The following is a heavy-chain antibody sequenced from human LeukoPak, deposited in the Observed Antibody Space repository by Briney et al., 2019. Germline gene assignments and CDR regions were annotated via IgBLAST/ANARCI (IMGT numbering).Heavy chain of an antibody. Sequence: SQTLSLTCTVSGGSLSSGDYYWSWIRQPPGKGLEWIGYIYYSGSTYYNPSLKSRVTISVDTSKNHFSLKLSSVTAADTAVYYCARCYDSTSDAFDIWGQGTMVTVSS. V-gene: IGHV4-30-4*08. CDR2: IYYSGST. J-gene: IGHJ3*02. CDR3: ARCYDSTSDAFDI. D-gene: IGHD3-22*01. CDR1: GGSLSSGDYY.